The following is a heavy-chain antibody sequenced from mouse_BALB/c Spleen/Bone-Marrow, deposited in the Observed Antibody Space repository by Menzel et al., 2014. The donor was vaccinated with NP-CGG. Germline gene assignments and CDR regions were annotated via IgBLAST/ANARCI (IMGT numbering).Heavy chain of an antibody. V-gene: IGHV1-82*01. Sequence: VQLQQSGPELVKPGASVKISCKASGYAFIRSWMNWVKQRPGQGLEWIGRIYPGDGDTNYNGKFKGKATLTADKSSTTVYMQLSSLTSVDSAVYFCARSDGYRAMDYWGQGTSVTVSS. CDR3: ARSDGYRAMDY. J-gene: IGHJ4*01. CDR1: GYAFIRSW. D-gene: IGHD2-3*01. CDR2: IYPGDGDT.